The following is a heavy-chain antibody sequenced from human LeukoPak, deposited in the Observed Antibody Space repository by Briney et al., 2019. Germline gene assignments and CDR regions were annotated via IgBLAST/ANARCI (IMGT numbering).Heavy chain of an antibody. Sequence: GGSLRLSCAASGFTVSSNYMSWLRQAPGKGLEWVSVIYSGGSTYYADSVKGRFTISRDNSKNTLYLQMNSLRAEDTAVYYCAREPPLRFLEWLPSSWGQGTLVTVSS. CDR3: AREPPLRFLEWLPSS. CDR2: IYSGGST. J-gene: IGHJ5*02. CDR1: GFTVSSNY. D-gene: IGHD3-3*01. V-gene: IGHV3-53*01.